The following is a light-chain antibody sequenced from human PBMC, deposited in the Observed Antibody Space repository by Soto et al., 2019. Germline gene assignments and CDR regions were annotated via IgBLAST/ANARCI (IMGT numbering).Light chain of an antibody. V-gene: IGLV2-8*01. Sequence: QSALTQPPSASGSPGQSVTISWTGTSSDVGGYDYVSWYQQRPGKAPKLMIYEVTIRPSGVSDRFSGSKSGNTASLTVSGLHAEDEADYYCSSYTGGNPSYVFGTGTKLTAL. J-gene: IGLJ1*01. CDR3: SSYTGGNPSYV. CDR2: EVT. CDR1: SSDVGGYDY.